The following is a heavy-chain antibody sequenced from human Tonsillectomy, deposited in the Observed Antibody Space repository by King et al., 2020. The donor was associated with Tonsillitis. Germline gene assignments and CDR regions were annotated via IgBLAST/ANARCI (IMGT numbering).Heavy chain of an antibody. Sequence: VQLVESGGGLVQPGGSLRLSCAASGFTFSSSWMHWVRQAPGKGLVWVSRINSDGSSTSYADSVKGRFTISRDNAKNTPYLQMNSLRAEDTAVYYCARARVVAVEFVYWGQGTLVTVSS. V-gene: IGHV3-74*02. D-gene: IGHD2-15*01. CDR1: GFTFSSSW. CDR2: INSDGSST. J-gene: IGHJ4*02. CDR3: ARARVVAVEFVY.